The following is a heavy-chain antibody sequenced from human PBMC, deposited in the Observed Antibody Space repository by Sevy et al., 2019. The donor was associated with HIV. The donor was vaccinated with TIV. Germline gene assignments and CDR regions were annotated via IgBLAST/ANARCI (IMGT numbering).Heavy chain of an antibody. V-gene: IGHV3-49*03. CDR1: EFTFDDYT. Sequence: GGSLRLSCTASEFTFDDYTMSWFRQAPGKGLEWVGFIRSKAYGGTTEYAASVKGRFTISRDDSKIIAFLQMNSLKTEDTAVYYCTRDLGYYDSSRMYDYWGQGTLVTVSS. D-gene: IGHD3-22*01. CDR3: TRDLGYYDSSRMYDY. J-gene: IGHJ4*02. CDR2: IRSKAYGGTT.